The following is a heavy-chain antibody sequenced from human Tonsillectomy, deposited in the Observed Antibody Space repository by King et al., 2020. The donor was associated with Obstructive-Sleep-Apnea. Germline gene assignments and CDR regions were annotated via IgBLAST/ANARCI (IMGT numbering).Heavy chain of an antibody. CDR1: GGSFSDYY. V-gene: IGHV4-34*01. Sequence: VQLQQWGAGLLKPSETLSLTCAVFGGSFSDYYWIWIRQPPGKGLEWIGEINHSGKTNSHPSLKIRVTISVDTSKNQFSLKLSSVTAADPAVYDCSRGSGAAAVNWFDPWGQGTLVTVAS. CDR3: SRGSGAAAVNWFDP. CDR2: INHSGKT. J-gene: IGHJ5*02. D-gene: IGHD6-13*01.